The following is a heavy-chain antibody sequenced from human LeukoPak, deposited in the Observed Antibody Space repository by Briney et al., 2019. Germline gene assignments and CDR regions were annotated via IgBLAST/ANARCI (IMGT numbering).Heavy chain of an antibody. CDR3: ARVHYDILTGYSYFDY. Sequence: ASVKVSCKVSGHTLSDLSVHWVRQAPGQGLEWMGWISAYNDNTNYAQKLQGRVTMTTDTSTSTAYMELRSLRSDDTAVYYCARVHYDILTGYSYFDYWGQGTLVTVSS. CDR2: ISAYNDNT. D-gene: IGHD3-9*01. J-gene: IGHJ4*02. CDR1: GHTLSDLS. V-gene: IGHV1-18*01.